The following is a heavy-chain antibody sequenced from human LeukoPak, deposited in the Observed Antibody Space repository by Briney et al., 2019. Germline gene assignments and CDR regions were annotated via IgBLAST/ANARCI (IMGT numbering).Heavy chain of an antibody. V-gene: IGHV3-23*01. CDR3: ARGMLSSAGYHWYYYMDV. CDR1: GFTFSSYA. D-gene: IGHD3-3*01. J-gene: IGHJ6*03. CDR2: ISGSGYIT. Sequence: GGSLRLSCAASGFTFSSYAMSWVRQAPGKGLEWVSAISGSGYITYYADSVKGRFTISRDNAKNTLYLQMNSLRGEDTAVYYCARGMLSSAGYHWYYYMDVWGKGAMVTVSS.